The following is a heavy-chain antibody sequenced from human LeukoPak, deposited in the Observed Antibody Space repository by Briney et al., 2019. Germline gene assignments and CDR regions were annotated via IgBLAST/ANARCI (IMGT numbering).Heavy chain of an antibody. D-gene: IGHD5-18*01. J-gene: IGHJ5*02. CDR1: GFTFSSYW. V-gene: IGHV3-74*01. Sequence: PGGSLRLSCAASGFTFSSYWMHWVRQAPGKGLVWVSRINSDESSTSYADSVKGRFAISRDNAKNTLYLQMNNLRAEDTAVYYCARDVGTAIPYNWLDPWGQGTLVTVSS. CDR3: ARDVGTAIPYNWLDP. CDR2: INSDESST.